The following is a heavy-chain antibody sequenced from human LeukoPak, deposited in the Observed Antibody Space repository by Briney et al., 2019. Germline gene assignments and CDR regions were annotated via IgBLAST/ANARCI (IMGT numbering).Heavy chain of an antibody. V-gene: IGHV4-4*02. Sequence: PSGTLSLTCAVSGGSISSSNWWSWIRQPPGKGLEWIGEINHSGSTNYNPSLKSRVTISVDKSKNQFSLKLSSVTAADTAVYYCASLSITGTTAGGDWGQGTLVTVSS. D-gene: IGHD1-7*01. CDR2: INHSGST. CDR3: ASLSITGTTAGGD. CDR1: GGSISSSNW. J-gene: IGHJ4*02.